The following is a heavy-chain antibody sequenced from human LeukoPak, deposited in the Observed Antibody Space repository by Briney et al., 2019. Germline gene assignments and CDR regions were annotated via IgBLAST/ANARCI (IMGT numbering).Heavy chain of an antibody. Sequence: GASVKVSCKASGGTFISYAISWVRQAPGQGLEWMGGIIPIFGTANYAQKFQGRVTITADESTSTAYMELSSLRSEDTAVYYCARDRPSWELVVGAFDIWGQGTMVTVSS. CDR2: IIPIFGTA. CDR1: GGTFISYA. J-gene: IGHJ3*02. CDR3: ARDRPSWELVVGAFDI. V-gene: IGHV1-69*13. D-gene: IGHD1-26*01.